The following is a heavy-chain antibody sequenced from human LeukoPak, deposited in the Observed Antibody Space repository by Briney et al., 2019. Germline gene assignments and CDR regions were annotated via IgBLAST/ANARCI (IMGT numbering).Heavy chain of an antibody. V-gene: IGHV3-23*01. D-gene: IGHD3-16*01. J-gene: IGHJ4*02. CDR1: GFTFSSYA. CDR2: ISDGGGRI. CDR3: AKDLGSFGTRTPYSDY. Sequence: PGGSLRLSCAASGFTFSSYAMSWVRQAPGKGLDRVSSISDGGGRIYYTDPVKGRFIISRDNSKNMLFLQMNGLRAEDTALYYCAKDLGSFGTRTPYSDYWGQATLVTVSS.